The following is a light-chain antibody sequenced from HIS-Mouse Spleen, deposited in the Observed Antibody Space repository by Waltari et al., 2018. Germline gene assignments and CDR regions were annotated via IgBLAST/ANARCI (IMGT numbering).Light chain of an antibody. CDR2: AAS. V-gene: IGKV1-9*01. Sequence: DIQMTQSPSTLSASVGTRVIITCRASQGISSYLAWYQQKPGKAHKLLIYAASTLQSGVPSRFSGSGSGTEFTLTISSLQPEDFATYYCQQLNSYPPTFGQGTKVEIK. CDR3: QQLNSYPPT. J-gene: IGKJ1*01. CDR1: QGISSY.